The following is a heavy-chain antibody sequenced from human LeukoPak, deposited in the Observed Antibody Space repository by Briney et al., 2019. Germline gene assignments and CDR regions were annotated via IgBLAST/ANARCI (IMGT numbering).Heavy chain of an antibody. J-gene: IGHJ6*02. V-gene: IGHV1-24*01. CDR1: GYTLTELS. CDR3: ARVDIVVVPAAMNWYYYGMDV. CDR2: FDPEDGET. Sequence: ASVKVSCKVSGYTLTELSMHWVRQAPGKGLEWMGGFDPEDGETIYVQKFQGRVTMTEDTSTDTAYMELSSLRSEDTAVYYRARVDIVVVPAAMNWYYYGMDVWSQGTTVTVSS. D-gene: IGHD2-2*01.